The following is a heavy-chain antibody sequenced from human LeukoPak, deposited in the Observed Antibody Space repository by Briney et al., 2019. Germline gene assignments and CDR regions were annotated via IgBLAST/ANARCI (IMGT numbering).Heavy chain of an antibody. Sequence: SVKVSXKASGGTLSSYAISWVRQAPGQGLEWMGGIIPIFGTANYAQKFQGRVTITADESTSTAYMELSSLRSEDTAVYYCARENCSGGSCYNHFDYWGQGTLVTVPS. J-gene: IGHJ4*02. CDR1: GGTLSSYA. CDR3: ARENCSGGSCYNHFDY. V-gene: IGHV1-69*01. CDR2: IIPIFGTA. D-gene: IGHD2-15*01.